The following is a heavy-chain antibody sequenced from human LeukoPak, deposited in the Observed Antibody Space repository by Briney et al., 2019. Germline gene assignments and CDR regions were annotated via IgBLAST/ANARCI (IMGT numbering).Heavy chain of an antibody. V-gene: IGHV3-21*01. CDR2: ISSSSSYI. J-gene: IGHJ4*02. CDR3: AREIVVVPAAMFDY. CDR1: GFTFSSYS. Sequence: GGSLRLSCAASGFTFSSYSMNWGRQAPGKGLEWVSSISSSSSYIYYADSVKGRFTISRDNAKNSLYLQMNSLRAEDTAVYYCAREIVVVPAAMFDYWGQGTLVTVSS. D-gene: IGHD2-2*01.